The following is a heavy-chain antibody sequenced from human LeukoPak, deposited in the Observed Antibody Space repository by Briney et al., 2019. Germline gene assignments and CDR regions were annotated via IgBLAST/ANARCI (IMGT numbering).Heavy chain of an antibody. J-gene: IGHJ4*02. D-gene: IGHD6-19*01. CDR2: IYHSGTT. CDR3: ARVGITVAGPFDY. CDR1: GYSISSDYF. V-gene: IGHV4-38-2*01. Sequence: SETLSLTCAVSGYSISSDYFWGWIRQPPGRGLEWIGSIYHSGTTYYNPSLKSRVTISVDTSENQFSLKLSSVTAADTAVYYCARVGITVAGPFDYWGQGTLVAVSS.